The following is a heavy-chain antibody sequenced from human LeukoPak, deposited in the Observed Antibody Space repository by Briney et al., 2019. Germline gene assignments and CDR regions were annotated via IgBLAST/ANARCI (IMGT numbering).Heavy chain of an antibody. Sequence: HSGGSLRLSCAASGFTLSDFAMSWVRQARGKGLEWVSAISGSGGGTYYADSVKGRFTISRDNSKNTLYLQINNLRPEDTAVYYCAKEKYSSGFFDYWGQGTLVTVSS. CDR3: AKEKYSSGFFDY. J-gene: IGHJ4*02. V-gene: IGHV3-23*01. CDR2: ISGSGGGT. D-gene: IGHD6-19*01. CDR1: GFTLSDFA.